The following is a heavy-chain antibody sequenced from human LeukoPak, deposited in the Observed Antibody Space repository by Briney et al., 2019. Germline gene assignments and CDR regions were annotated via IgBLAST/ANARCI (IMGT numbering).Heavy chain of an antibody. J-gene: IGHJ4*02. D-gene: IGHD6-13*01. CDR2: MNPNSGST. CDR1: GYTFTSYD. CDR3: ARGRGYSSSWYYDYFDY. V-gene: IGHV1-8*03. Sequence: ASVKVSCKASGYTFTSYDINWVRQATGQGLEWMGWMNPNSGSTGYAQKFQGRVTITRNTSISTAYMELSSLRSEDTAVYYCARGRGYSSSWYYDYFDYWGQGTLVTVSS.